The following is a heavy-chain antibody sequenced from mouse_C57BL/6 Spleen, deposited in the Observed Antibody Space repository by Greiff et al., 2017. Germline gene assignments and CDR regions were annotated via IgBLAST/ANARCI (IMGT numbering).Heavy chain of an antibody. V-gene: IGHV1-82*01. CDR2: IYPGDGDT. D-gene: IGHD1-1*01. Sequence: VKLQESGPELVKPGASVKISCKASGYAFSSSWMNWVKQRPGKGLEWIGRIYPGDGDTNYNGKFKGKATLTADKSSSTAYMQRSSLTSEDSAVYFGARESITTVDAMDYWGQGTSVTVSS. CDR3: ARESITTVDAMDY. CDR1: GYAFSSSW. J-gene: IGHJ4*01.